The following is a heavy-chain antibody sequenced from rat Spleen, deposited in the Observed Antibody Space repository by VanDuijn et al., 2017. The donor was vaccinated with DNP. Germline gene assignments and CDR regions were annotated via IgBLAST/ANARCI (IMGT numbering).Heavy chain of an antibody. D-gene: IGHD5-1*01. CDR3: ARSTDCGCNWDY. CDR2: ISYGGST. J-gene: IGHJ2*01. V-gene: IGHV3-1*01. Sequence: EVQLQESGPGLVKPSQSLSLTCSVTGYSITSNYWGWIRKFPGSEMEWIGHISYGGSTRYNPSLKSRISVTRDTSKNQFFLQVKSITTEDTATYYCARSTDCGCNWDYWGQGVMVPVSS. CDR1: GYSITSNY.